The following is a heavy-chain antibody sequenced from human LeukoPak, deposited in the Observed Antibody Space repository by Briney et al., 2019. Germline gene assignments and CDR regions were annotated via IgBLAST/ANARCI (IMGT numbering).Heavy chain of an antibody. CDR1: GFIFSQYS. CDR3: ARDAGNSGYGCDL. Sequence: GGSLRLSCAASGFIFSQYSMNWVRQAPGKGLEWVSHIRSSSETFYADSVKGRFTISRDNARNSLYLQMNNLRGEDTAIYYCARDAGNSGYGCDLWGQGTLVTVFS. CDR2: IRSSSET. J-gene: IGHJ5*02. D-gene: IGHD5-12*01. V-gene: IGHV3-48*01.